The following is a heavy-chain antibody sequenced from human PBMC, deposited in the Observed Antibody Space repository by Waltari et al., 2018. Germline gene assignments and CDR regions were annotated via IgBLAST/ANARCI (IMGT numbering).Heavy chain of an antibody. CDR3: AGDVDTAMEFHY. CDR1: GGTFSSYA. Sequence: QVQLVQSGAEVKKPGSSVKVSCKASGGTFSSYAISWVRQAPGQGLEWMGRIIPILGIANYAQKFQGRVTITADKSTSTAYMELSSLRSEDTAVYYCAGDVDTAMEFHYWGQGTLVTVSS. V-gene: IGHV1-69*04. J-gene: IGHJ4*02. CDR2: IIPILGIA. D-gene: IGHD5-18*01.